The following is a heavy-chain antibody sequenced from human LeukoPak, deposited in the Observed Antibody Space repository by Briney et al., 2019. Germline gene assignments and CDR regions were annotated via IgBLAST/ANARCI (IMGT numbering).Heavy chain of an antibody. CDR3: ARRRRYDYESSGYYYGIDY. CDR1: GFIFSSYA. J-gene: IGHJ4*02. V-gene: IGHV3-23*01. Sequence: PGGSLRLFCAASGFIFSSYAMSWVRQAPGKGLEWVLAISCSGCSTYYADSVKGRFTISRDNSKHTLYLQMDNLTGEDTAVYYCARRRRYDYESSGYYYGIDYRGEGKLVTVSS. CDR2: ISCSGCST. D-gene: IGHD3-22*01.